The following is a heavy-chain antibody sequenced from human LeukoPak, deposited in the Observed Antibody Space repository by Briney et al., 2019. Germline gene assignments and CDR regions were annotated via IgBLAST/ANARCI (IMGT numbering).Heavy chain of an antibody. CDR3: ARHVDTTVITSTFYY. D-gene: IGHD4-23*01. J-gene: IGHJ4*02. V-gene: IGHV5-10-1*01. Sequence: PGESLKFSCKASGYSFSSYWSSWVRQMPGKGLEWMGRIDPGDSYSTYSPSFKGRVTISAAKSISTAYLQWRSLQASAPATYSCARHVDTTVITSTFYYWGEGTLVTVSS. CDR1: GYSFSSYW. CDR2: IDPGDSYS.